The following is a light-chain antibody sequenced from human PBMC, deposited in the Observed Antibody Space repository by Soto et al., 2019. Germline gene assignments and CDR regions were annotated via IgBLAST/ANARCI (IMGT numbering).Light chain of an antibody. J-gene: IGLJ2*01. CDR3: TSYTSSSTDADVV. V-gene: IGLV2-14*01. CDR2: EVS. Sequence: QSALTQPASVSGSPGQSITISCTGTSSDVGGYNYVSWYQQHPGKAPKLMIYEVSNRPSGVSNRFSGSKSGNTASLTISGLQADDEADYYCTSYTSSSTDADVVFGGGTKVTVL. CDR1: SSDVGGYNY.